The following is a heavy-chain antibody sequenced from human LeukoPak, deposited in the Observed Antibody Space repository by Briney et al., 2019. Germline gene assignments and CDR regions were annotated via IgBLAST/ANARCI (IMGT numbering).Heavy chain of an antibody. CDR2: INHSGSA. CDR3: ARVRRHNSKPDVFDI. V-gene: IGHV4-34*01. J-gene: IGHJ3*02. D-gene: IGHD4-11*01. Sequence: SETLSLTCAVYGGSFSGYYWSWVRQPPGKGLEWIGEINHSGSANYNPSLKSRDTISVDTTKNQFPLKLSSVTAADTAVYYCARVRRHNSKPDVFDIWGQGTMVTVSS. CDR1: GGSFSGYY.